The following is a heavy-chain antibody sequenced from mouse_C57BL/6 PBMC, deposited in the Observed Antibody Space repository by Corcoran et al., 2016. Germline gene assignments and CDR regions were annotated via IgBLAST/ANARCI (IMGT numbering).Heavy chain of an antibody. V-gene: IGHV9-3*01. CDR1: GYTFTTYG. CDR2: INTYSGVP. J-gene: IGHJ2*01. CDR3: ARPYSNYFDY. D-gene: IGHD2-5*01. Sequence: QIQLVQSGPELKKPGETVKISCKASGYTFTTYGMSWVKQAPGKGLKWMGWINTYSGVPTYADDFKGRFAFSLKTSASTAYLQINNLKNEDTATYFCARPYSNYFDYWGQGTTLTVSS.